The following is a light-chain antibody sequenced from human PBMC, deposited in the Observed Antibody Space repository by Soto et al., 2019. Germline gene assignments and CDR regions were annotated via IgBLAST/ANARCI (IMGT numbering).Light chain of an antibody. CDR3: NSYAGSNNLV. J-gene: IGLJ1*01. CDR1: SSDVGGYNY. Sequence: QSALTQPPSASGYPGQSVTISCTGTSSDVGGYNYVSWYQQHPGKAPKLMIYEVSKRPSGVPDRFSGSKSGNTASLTVSGLQAEDEADYYCNSYAGSNNLVFGTGTKITVL. V-gene: IGLV2-8*01. CDR2: EVS.